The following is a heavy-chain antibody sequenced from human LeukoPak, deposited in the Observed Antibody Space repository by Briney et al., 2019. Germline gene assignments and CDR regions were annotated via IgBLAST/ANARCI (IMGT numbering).Heavy chain of an antibody. CDR3: TTAPRGYCSGGSCSYAFDI. D-gene: IGHD2-15*01. Sequence: GGSLRLSCAASGFTFSNAWMRWVRRGRGRGGEWVGRIKRKTEGRTTGYAAPVKGRFTISREKSKNTLFLQMHSLKTEDTAVYYCTTAPRGYCSGGSCSYAFDIWGQGTLVTVSS. CDR2: IKRKTEGRTT. CDR1: GFTFSNAW. J-gene: IGHJ3*02. V-gene: IGHV3-15*01.